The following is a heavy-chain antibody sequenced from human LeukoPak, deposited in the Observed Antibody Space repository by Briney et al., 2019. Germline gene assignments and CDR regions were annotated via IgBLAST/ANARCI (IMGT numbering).Heavy chain of an antibody. J-gene: IGHJ5*02. D-gene: IGHD2-2*01. CDR2: IYYRGST. Sequence: SETLSLTCTVSGGSISSSPYYWGWIRQPPGKGLEWIGTIYYRGSTYSNPSLNSRVTISLDTSKNQFSLRLRSVTAADTALYYCARHYLSDGILSTFDPWGQGTLVTVSS. V-gene: IGHV4-39*01. CDR3: ARHYLSDGILSTFDP. CDR1: GGSISSSPYY.